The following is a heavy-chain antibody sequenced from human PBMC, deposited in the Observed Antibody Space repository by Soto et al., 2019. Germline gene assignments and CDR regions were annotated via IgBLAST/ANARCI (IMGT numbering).Heavy chain of an antibody. CDR3: ARTYYFDSRGCPSDY. D-gene: IGHD3-22*01. J-gene: IGHJ4*02. Sequence: QVQLVQSGAEVKKPGASVKVSCKASGYTFTSYGISWVRQAPGQGLEWMGWISAFNGDTNYAQNLQGRVTMTTDTCTSTAYMERRSLRSDDTAIYYCARTYYFDSRGCPSDYWGQGTLVTVSS. CDR1: GYTFTSYG. CDR2: ISAFNGDT. V-gene: IGHV1-18*01.